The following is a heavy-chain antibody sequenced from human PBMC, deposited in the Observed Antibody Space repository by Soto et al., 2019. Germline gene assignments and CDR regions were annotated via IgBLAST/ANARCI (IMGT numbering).Heavy chain of an antibody. CDR2: IIAYNGKT. J-gene: IGHJ4*02. Sequence: SVKVSCKASGGTFSSYAISWVRQAPGQGLEWMGGIIAYNGKTNYAQKFQGRVTITRDTSASTAYMELSSLRSEDTAVYYCARDSSNSSYYFDYWGQGTLVTVSS. D-gene: IGHD6-6*01. CDR3: ARDSSNSSYYFDY. CDR1: GGTFSSYA. V-gene: IGHV1-69*10.